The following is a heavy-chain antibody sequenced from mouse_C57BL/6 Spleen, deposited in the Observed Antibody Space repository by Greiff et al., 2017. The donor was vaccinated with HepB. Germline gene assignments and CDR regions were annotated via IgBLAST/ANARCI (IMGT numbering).Heavy chain of an antibody. J-gene: IGHJ3*01. D-gene: IGHD4-1*01. Sequence: QVQLQQPGAELVKPGASVKLSCKASGYTFTSYWMQWVKQRPGQGLEWIGEIDPSDSYTNYNQKFKGKATLTVDTSSSTAYMQLSSLTSEDSAVYDCAREELGRGAYWGQGTLVTVSA. CDR3: AREELGRGAY. CDR1: GYTFTSYW. V-gene: IGHV1-50*01. CDR2: IDPSDSYT.